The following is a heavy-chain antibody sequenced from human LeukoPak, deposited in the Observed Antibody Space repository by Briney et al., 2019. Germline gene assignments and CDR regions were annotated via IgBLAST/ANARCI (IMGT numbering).Heavy chain of an antibody. CDR2: INPNSGGT. D-gene: IGHD5-12*01. V-gene: IGHV1-2*02. CDR1: GYTFTGYY. J-gene: IGHJ4*02. CDR3: VRDRWGSGYDPSYFDY. Sequence: ASVKVSCKASGYTFTGYYMHWVRQAPGQGLEWMGWINPNSGGTNYAQKFQGRVTMTRDTSISTAYMELSRLRSDDTAVYYCVRDRWGSGYDPSYFDYWGQGTLVTVSS.